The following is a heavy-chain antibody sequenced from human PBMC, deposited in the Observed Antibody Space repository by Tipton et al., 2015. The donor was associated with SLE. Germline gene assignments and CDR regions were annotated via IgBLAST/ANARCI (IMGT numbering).Heavy chain of an antibody. CDR2: IFYSGIT. V-gene: IGHV4-59*01. CDR3: AREEGSGGGILDY. Sequence: TLSLTCAVYGGSISSYYWSWIRQSPGKGLEWIGNIFYSGITNDNPSLKSRITISVDSFKNQFSLRLNSVTAADTAIYYCAREEGSGGGILDYWGQGILVTVSS. J-gene: IGHJ4*02. CDR1: GGSISSYY. D-gene: IGHD2-15*01.